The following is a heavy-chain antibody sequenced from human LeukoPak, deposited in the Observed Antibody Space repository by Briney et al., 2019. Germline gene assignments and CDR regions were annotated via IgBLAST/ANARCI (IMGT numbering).Heavy chain of an antibody. J-gene: IGHJ4*02. V-gene: IGHV4-59*01. CDR1: GGSISSYY. CDR2: IYYSGST. Sequence: SETLSLTCTVSGGSISSYYWSWIRQPPGKGLEWIGYIYYSGSTNYNPPLKCRVTISVDTSKNQFSLKLSSVTAADTAVYYCARAEDTSVRGVPYIFDYWGQGTLVTVSS. D-gene: IGHD3-10*01. CDR3: ARAEDTSVRGVPYIFDY.